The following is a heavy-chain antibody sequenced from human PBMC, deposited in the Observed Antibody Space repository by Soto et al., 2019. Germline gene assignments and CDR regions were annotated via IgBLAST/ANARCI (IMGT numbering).Heavy chain of an antibody. CDR3: ARESFPGYCTNGVCQAAAFDI. Sequence: GGSLRLSCAASGFTFSSYWMSWVRQAPGKGLEWVANIKQDGSEKYYVDSVKGRFTISRDNAKKSLYLQMNSLRAEDTAVYYCARESFPGYCTNGVCQAAAFDIWGQGTMVTVSS. V-gene: IGHV3-7*01. D-gene: IGHD2-8*01. CDR1: GFTFSSYW. J-gene: IGHJ3*02. CDR2: IKQDGSEK.